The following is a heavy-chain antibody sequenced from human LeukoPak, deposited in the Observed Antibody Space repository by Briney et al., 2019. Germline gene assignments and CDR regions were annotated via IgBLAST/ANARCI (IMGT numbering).Heavy chain of an antibody. D-gene: IGHD6-6*01. Sequence: GGSLRLSCAASGFTFSSYAIHWVRQAPGKGLEWVAVISYDGSNKYYADSVKGRFTISRDNSKNTLYLQMNSLRAEDTAVYYCARDLTSIAAHWGQGTLVTVSS. V-gene: IGHV3-30*01. CDR2: ISYDGSNK. CDR1: GFTFSSYA. CDR3: ARDLTSIAAH. J-gene: IGHJ4*02.